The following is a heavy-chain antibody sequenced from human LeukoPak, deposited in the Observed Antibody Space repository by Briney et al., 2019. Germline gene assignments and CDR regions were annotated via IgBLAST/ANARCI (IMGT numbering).Heavy chain of an antibody. CDR3: AKVRTSLRYFDWLSPHSRGYYYYGMDV. CDR2: IRYNIENT. V-gene: IGHV3-23*01. Sequence: GGSLRLSCAASGFTFSNYAMGWVRQAPGKGPEWVSSIRYNIENTHYADAVQGRFTISRDNSKNTLYLQMNSLRAEDTAVYYCAKVRTSLRYFDWLSPHSRGYYYYGMDVWGQGTTVTVSS. CDR1: GFTFSNYA. J-gene: IGHJ6*02. D-gene: IGHD3-9*01.